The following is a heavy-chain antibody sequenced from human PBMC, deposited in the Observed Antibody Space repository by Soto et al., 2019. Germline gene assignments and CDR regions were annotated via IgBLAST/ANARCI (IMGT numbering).Heavy chain of an antibody. D-gene: IGHD2-15*01. J-gene: IGHJ5*02. CDR1: GGSISSSSYY. CDR2: IYYSGST. Sequence: SETLSLTCTVSGGSISSSSYYWGWIRQPPGKGLEWIGSIYYSGSTYYNPSLKSRVTISVDTSKNQFSLKLSSVTAADTAVYYCARHVGYCSGGSCYRAYWFDPWGQGTLVTVSS. V-gene: IGHV4-39*01. CDR3: ARHVGYCSGGSCYRAYWFDP.